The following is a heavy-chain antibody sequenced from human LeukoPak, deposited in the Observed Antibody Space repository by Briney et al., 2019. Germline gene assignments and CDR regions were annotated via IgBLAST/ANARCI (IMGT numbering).Heavy chain of an antibody. CDR2: ISYDGSNK. CDR3: ARDFVEQAGYAFDI. J-gene: IGHJ3*02. V-gene: IGHV3-30-3*01. Sequence: GRSLRLSCAASGFTFSSYAMHWVRQAPGKGLEWVAVISYDGSNKYYADSVKGRFTISRDNSKNTLYLQMNSLRAGDTAVYYCARDFVEQAGYAFDIWGQGTMVTVSS. CDR1: GFTFSSYA. D-gene: IGHD3-16*02.